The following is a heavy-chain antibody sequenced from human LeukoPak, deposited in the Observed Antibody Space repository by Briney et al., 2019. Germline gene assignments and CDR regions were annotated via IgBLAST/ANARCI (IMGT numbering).Heavy chain of an antibody. CDR2: ISGSGHRT. CDR3: ARESGDMILRY. Sequence: PGGTLRLSCAASGFTFSSYGVSWVRQAPGKGLEWVSGISGSGHRTYYADSVKGRFTISRDNSKSTLYLQMNSLRAEDTAVYYGARESGDMILRYWGQGTLVTVSS. J-gene: IGHJ4*02. D-gene: IGHD3-22*01. CDR1: GFTFSSYG. V-gene: IGHV3-23*01.